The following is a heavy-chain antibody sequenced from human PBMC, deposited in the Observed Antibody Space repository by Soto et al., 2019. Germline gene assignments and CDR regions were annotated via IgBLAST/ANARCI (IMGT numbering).Heavy chain of an antibody. V-gene: IGHV1-3*01. CDR2: INAGNGNT. D-gene: IGHD2-15*01. CDR1: GYTFTSYA. Sequence: ASVKVSCKASGYTFTSYAMHWVRQAPGQRLEWMGWINAGNGNTKYSQKFQGRVTITRDTSASTAYMELSSLRSEDTAVYYCARGCHIVVVVAAYYDDYFDYWGQGTLVTVSS. J-gene: IGHJ4*02. CDR3: ARGCHIVVVVAAYYDDYFDY.